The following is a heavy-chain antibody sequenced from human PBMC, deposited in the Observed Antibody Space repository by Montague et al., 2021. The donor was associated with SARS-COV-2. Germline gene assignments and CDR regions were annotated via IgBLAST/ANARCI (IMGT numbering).Heavy chain of an antibody. V-gene: IGHV4-59*01. J-gene: IGHJ6*03. Sequence: SETLSLTCTVSGGSISSYYWSWIRQPPGKGLEWIGYIYYSGSTNYNPSLKSRVTISVDTSKDQFSLKLSSVTAADTAVYYCARDSRTDFDWLFPDSGSYYYYMDVGGKGTTVTVSS. CDR2: IYYSGST. D-gene: IGHD3-9*01. CDR1: GGSISSYY. CDR3: ARDSRTDFDWLFPDSGSYYYYMDV.